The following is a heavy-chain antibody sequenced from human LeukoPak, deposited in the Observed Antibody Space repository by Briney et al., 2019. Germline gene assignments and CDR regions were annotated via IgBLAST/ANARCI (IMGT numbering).Heavy chain of an antibody. V-gene: IGHV3-7*04. Sequence: PGGSLRLSCAASGFTFSSHWMSWVRQAPGEGLEWVANIKQDGSEKYYVDSVKGRFTFSRDTAKNSLFLQMNSLRAEDTAVYYCARDKGYSYGLTGMDVWGQGTTVTVSS. CDR1: GFTFSSHW. J-gene: IGHJ6*02. CDR3: ARDKGYSYGLTGMDV. CDR2: IKQDGSEK. D-gene: IGHD5-18*01.